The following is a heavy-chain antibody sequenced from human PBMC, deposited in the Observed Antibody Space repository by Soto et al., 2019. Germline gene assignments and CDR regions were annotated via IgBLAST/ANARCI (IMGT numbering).Heavy chain of an antibody. CDR1: GYTFTSYA. V-gene: IGHV1-3*05. CDR2: INAGNGNT. J-gene: IGHJ5*02. Sequence: QVQLVQSGAEEKKPGASVKVSCKASGYTFTSYAMHWVRQAPEQRLEWMGWINAGNGNTKYSQKFKGRVTITRDTSASTAYMELSSLRSEDTAVYYCARDPWNYVSGWFDPWGQGTLVTVSS. CDR3: ARDPWNYVSGWFDP. D-gene: IGHD1-7*01.